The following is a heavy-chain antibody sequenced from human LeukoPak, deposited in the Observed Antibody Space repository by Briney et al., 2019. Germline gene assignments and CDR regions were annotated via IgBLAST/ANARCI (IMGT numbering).Heavy chain of an antibody. CDR3: ARVDLYSSSWRASNWFDP. CDR1: GGSISSYY. CDR2: IYYSGST. V-gene: IGHV4-59*08. Sequence: PSETLSLTCTVSGGSISSYYWSWIRQPPGKGLEWIGYIYYSGSTYYNPSLKSRVTISVDTSKNQFSLKLSSVTAAETAVYYCARVDLYSSSWRASNWFDPWGQGTLVTVSS. D-gene: IGHD6-13*01. J-gene: IGHJ5*02.